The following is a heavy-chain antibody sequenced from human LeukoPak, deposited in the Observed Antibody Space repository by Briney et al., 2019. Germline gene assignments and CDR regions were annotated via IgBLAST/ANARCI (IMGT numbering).Heavy chain of an antibody. CDR1: GGSLSSYY. V-gene: IGHV4-59*01. Sequence: SETLSLTCTVSGGSLSSYYWSWIRQPPGKGLEWIGYIYYSGSTNYNPSLKSRVTISVDTSKNQFSLKLSSVTAADTAVYYCARRAILPWFDPWGQGTLVTVSS. D-gene: IGHD2-2*01. CDR2: IYYSGST. J-gene: IGHJ5*02. CDR3: ARRAILPWFDP.